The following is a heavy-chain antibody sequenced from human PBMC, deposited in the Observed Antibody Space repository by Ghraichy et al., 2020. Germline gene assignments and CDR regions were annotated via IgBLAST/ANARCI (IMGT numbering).Heavy chain of an antibody. J-gene: IGHJ5*02. CDR2: ISAYNGNT. V-gene: IGHV1-18*01. CDR1: GYTFTSYG. Sequence: ASVKVSCKASGYTFTSYGISWVRQAPGQVLEWMGWISAYNGNTNYAQKLQGRVTMTTDTSTSTAYMELRSLRSDDTAVYYCARDYPYCSRGSCYQGPNWFDPWCQGTLVTVSS. D-gene: IGHD2-15*01. CDR3: ARDYPYCSRGSCYQGPNWFDP.